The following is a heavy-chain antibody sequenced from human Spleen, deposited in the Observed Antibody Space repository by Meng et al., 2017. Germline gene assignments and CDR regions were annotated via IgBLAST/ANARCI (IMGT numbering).Heavy chain of an antibody. D-gene: IGHD4-17*01. CDR1: GFSFSSHA. CDR3: AKDLLVTTWGYFDS. Sequence: VQLAESGGALVQPGRSLRLSCAASGFSFSSHAMHWVRQAPGKGLEWVALISYDGSGEGYADSVKGRFTISRDNSKSTLYLQMDSLRPEDTAVYYCAKDLLVTTWGYFDSWGQGTLVTVSS. CDR2: ISYDGSGE. J-gene: IGHJ4*02. V-gene: IGHV3-30*18.